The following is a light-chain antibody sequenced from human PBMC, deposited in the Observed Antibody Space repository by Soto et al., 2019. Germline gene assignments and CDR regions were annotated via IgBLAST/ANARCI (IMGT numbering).Light chain of an antibody. Sequence: SYELTQPPSVSVAPAQTARITCEGNNIGSKSVHWYQQKPGQAPVLVVYDDRGRPSGIPERFSGSNSGNTATLTISRVEGGDEADYYCQVWDSSSDHWVFGGGTKVTVL. CDR3: QVWDSSSDHWV. J-gene: IGLJ3*02. CDR2: DDR. V-gene: IGLV3-21*02. CDR1: NIGSKS.